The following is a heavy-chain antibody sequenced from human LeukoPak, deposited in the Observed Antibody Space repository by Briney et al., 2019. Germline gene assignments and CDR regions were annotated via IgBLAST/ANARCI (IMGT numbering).Heavy chain of an antibody. CDR1: GFSISSSY. V-gene: IGHV3-66*01. J-gene: IGHJ6*02. Sequence: GGSLRLPCAASGFSISSSYMSWVRQAPGKGLEWVSVTYSGGTTYYADAVKGRFTVSRDTSKNTLYLQMNSLRAEDTSVYYCARDRSTSYYYYGMDVWGQGTTVTVSS. CDR3: ARDRSTSYYYYGMDV. D-gene: IGHD2/OR15-2a*01. CDR2: TYSGGTT.